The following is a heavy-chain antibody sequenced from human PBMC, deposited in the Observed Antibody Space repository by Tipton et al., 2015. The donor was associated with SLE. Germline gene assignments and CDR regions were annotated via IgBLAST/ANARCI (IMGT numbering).Heavy chain of an antibody. D-gene: IGHD3-10*01. CDR2: ISSGGNYL. J-gene: IGHJ3*02. V-gene: IGHV3-21*03. CDR1: GFSFSPLS. CDR3: ATDGHYYAFEI. Sequence: GSLRLSCAASGFSFSPLSMNWVRQAPGKGLEWVSSISSGGNYLYYSDSVRGRFTISRDNAENSLFLQMNSLRADDTGVYFCATDGHYYAFEIWGQGTVVTVSS.